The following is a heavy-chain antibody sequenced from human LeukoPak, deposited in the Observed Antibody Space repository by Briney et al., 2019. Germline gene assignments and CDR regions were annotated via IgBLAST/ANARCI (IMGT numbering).Heavy chain of an antibody. D-gene: IGHD6-6*01. CDR2: IYHSGST. V-gene: IGHV4-30-2*01. J-gene: IGHJ4*02. CDR3: ATSTLFYSSSPHAGGY. Sequence: SQTLSLTCTVSGGSISSGGYYWSWIRQPPGKGLEWIGYIYHSGSTYYNPSLKGRVTISVDRSKNQFSLKLSSVTAADTAVYYCATSTLFYSSSPHAGGYWGQGTLVTVSS. CDR1: GGSISSGGYY.